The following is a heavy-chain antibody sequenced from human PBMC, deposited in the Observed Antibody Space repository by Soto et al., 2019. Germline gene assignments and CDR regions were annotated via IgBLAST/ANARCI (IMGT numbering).Heavy chain of an antibody. CDR2: IYYSGST. Sequence: SETLSLTCTVSGGSISNYYWSWIRQPPGKGLEWIGYIYYSGSTNHNPSLKSRVTISVDTSKNQFSLKLSSVTAADTAVYYCARHLGTTVTTAFDYWGQGTLVTVSS. J-gene: IGHJ4*02. CDR3: ARHLGTTVTTAFDY. D-gene: IGHD4-17*01. V-gene: IGHV4-59*08. CDR1: GGSISNYY.